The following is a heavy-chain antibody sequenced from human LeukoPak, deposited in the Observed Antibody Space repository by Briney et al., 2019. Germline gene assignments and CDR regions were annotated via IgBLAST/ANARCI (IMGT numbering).Heavy chain of an antibody. D-gene: IGHD1-26*01. CDR1: GGSISSGDYY. CDR2: IYYSGST. J-gene: IGHJ4*02. Sequence: SQTLSLTCTVSGGSISSGDYYCSWIRQPPGKGLEWIGYIYYSGSTYYNPSRQGRLTISVGTSKNQFSLKLSSVTAADTAVYYCAIGEAGVDYWGQGTLVTVSS. V-gene: IGHV4-30-4*08. CDR3: AIGEAGVDY.